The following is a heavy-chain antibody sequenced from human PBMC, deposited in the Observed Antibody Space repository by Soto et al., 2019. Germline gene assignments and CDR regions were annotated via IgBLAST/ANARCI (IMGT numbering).Heavy chain of an antibody. Sequence: SVKVSCKASGGTFSSYAISWVRQAPGQGLEWMGGIIPIFGTANYAQKFQGRVTITADESTSTAYMELSSLRSEDTAVYYCARLNTRDGYNSPFDYWGQGTLVTVSS. CDR3: ARLNTRDGYNSPFDY. D-gene: IGHD5-12*01. J-gene: IGHJ4*02. V-gene: IGHV1-69*13. CDR1: GGTFSSYA. CDR2: IIPIFGTA.